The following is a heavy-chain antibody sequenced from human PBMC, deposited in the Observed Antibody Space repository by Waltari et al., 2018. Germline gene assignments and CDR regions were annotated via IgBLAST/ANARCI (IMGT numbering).Heavy chain of an antibody. CDR2: INPNSGGT. V-gene: IGHV1-2*06. CDR3: ARDLYSSTSYYYYGMDV. CDR1: GYTFTGYY. Sequence: QVQLVQSGAEVKKPGASVKVSCKASGYTFTGYYMHWVRQAPGQGLEWMGRINPNSGGTNYAQKFQGRGTMTRDTSISTAYMELSRLRSDDTAVYYCARDLYSSTSYYYYGMDVWGQGTTVTVSS. D-gene: IGHD2-2*01. J-gene: IGHJ6*02.